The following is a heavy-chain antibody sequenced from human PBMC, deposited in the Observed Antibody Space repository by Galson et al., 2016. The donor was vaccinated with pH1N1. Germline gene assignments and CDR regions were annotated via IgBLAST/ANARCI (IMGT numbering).Heavy chain of an antibody. D-gene: IGHD2-15*01. CDR2: VRPNTGQT. CDR1: GHTFTNYD. Sequence: SVKVSCKASGHTFTNYDFNWVRQAPGQGLEWMGWVRPNTGQTGYAQKFQGRVTITMNTSMNTAYVEMSSLRSEDTAIYYCARGSCSDGSCYSAWVWGQGTLVTVSA. J-gene: IGHJ4*02. V-gene: IGHV1-8*02. CDR3: ARGSCSDGSCYSAWV.